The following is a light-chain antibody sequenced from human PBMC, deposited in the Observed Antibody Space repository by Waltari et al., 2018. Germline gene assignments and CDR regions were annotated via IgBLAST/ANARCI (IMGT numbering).Light chain of an antibody. CDR2: AAS. CDR3: QHSYSPLT. CDR1: QSISTY. J-gene: IGKJ4*01. Sequence: DIQMTQSPSSLSASVGDRVTITCRASQSISTYLNWYQQKPGKAPNLLIYAASSLQSGVPSRFSGSGSGTDFTLTISSLHPEDFATYYCQHSYSPLTFGGGTKVGSK. V-gene: IGKV1-39*01.